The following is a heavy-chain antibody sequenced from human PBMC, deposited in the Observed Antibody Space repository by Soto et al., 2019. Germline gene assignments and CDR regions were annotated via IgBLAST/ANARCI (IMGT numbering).Heavy chain of an antibody. Sequence: QVQLVESGGGVVQPGGSLRLSCATSGFAFSSYGMHWVRQAPGKGLEWVAVVRFDAINKYYADSVKGRFTISRDNSKSMVYLQINSLRPDDTAVYYCAKLTNCGGDCYFDYWGQGTLVTVSS. CDR3: AKLTNCGGDCYFDY. D-gene: IGHD2-21*02. CDR1: GFAFSSYG. CDR2: VRFDAINK. J-gene: IGHJ4*02. V-gene: IGHV3-30*02.